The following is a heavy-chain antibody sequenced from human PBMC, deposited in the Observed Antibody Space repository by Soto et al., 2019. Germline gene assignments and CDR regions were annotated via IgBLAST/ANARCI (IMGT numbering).Heavy chain of an antibody. CDR2: INPTGSMT. CDR3: ARDTGYDHDAFDI. V-gene: IGHV1-46*01. J-gene: IGHJ3*02. Sequence: GASVKVSCKASGYSFITSYYMHWVRQAPGQGLEWMGIINPTGSMTKYSQRFQGRLTMTRDTSTSTDYMELTTLTSEDTAAYFCARDTGYDHDAFDIWGQGTMVTVSS. CDR1: GYSFITSYY. D-gene: IGHD5-12*01.